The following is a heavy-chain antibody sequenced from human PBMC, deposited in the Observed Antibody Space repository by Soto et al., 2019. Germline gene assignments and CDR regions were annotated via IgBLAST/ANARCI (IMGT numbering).Heavy chain of an antibody. CDR3: ARQSSGTLTNYFDY. V-gene: IGHV4-39*01. Sequence: SETLSLTCTVSGGSISSSSYYWGWIRQPPGKGLEWIGSIYYSGSTYYNPSLKSRVTISVDTSKNQFSLKLSSVTAADTAVYYCARQSSGTLTNYFDYWGQGTLVTVS. J-gene: IGHJ4*02. D-gene: IGHD6-19*01. CDR2: IYYSGST. CDR1: GGSISSSSYY.